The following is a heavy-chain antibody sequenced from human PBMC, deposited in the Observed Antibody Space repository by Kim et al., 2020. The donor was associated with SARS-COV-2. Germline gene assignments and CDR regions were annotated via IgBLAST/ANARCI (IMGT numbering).Heavy chain of an antibody. CDR3: ARVVSEPGTTRIKDWFDP. CDR1: GYTFTSYD. V-gene: IGHV1-8*01. Sequence: ASVKVSCKASGYTFTSYDINWVRQATGQGLEWMGWMNPNSGNTGYAQKFQGRVTMTRNTSISTAYMELSRLRSEDTAVYYCARVVSEPGTTRIKDWFDPWGQGTLVTVSS. J-gene: IGHJ5*02. D-gene: IGHD1-1*01. CDR2: MNPNSGNT.